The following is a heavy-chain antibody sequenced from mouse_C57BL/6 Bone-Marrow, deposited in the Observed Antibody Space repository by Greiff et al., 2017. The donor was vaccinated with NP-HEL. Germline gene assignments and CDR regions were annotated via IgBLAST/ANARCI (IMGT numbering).Heavy chain of an antibody. CDR1: GYTFTSYW. J-gene: IGHJ2*01. CDR3: ARDDYDRGVDY. V-gene: IGHV1-61*01. D-gene: IGHD2-4*01. Sequence: VQLQQPGAELVRPGSSVKLSCKASGYTFTSYWMDWVKQRPGQGLEWIGNIYPSDSETHYNQKFKDKATLTVDKSSSTAYMQLSSLTSEDSAVYYCARDDYDRGVDYWGQGTTLTVSS. CDR2: IYPSDSET.